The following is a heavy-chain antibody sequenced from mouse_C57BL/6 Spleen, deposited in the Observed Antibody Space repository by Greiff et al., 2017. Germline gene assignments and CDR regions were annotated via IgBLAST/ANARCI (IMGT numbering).Heavy chain of an antibody. J-gene: IGHJ3*01. CDR3: ARESYQLTGTAWLAY. Sequence: QVQLQQPGAELVKPGASVKLSCKASGYTFTSYWMHWVKQRPGRGLEWIGRIDPTSGGTKYNEKFKSKATLTVDKPSSTAYMQLSSLTSEDSAVYYCARESYQLTGTAWLAYWGQGTLVTVSA. V-gene: IGHV1-72*01. CDR2: IDPTSGGT. D-gene: IGHD4-1*01. CDR1: GYTFTSYW.